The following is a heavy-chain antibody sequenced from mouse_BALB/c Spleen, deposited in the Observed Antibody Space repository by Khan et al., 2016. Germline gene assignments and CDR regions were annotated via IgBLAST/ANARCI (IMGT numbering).Heavy chain of an antibody. J-gene: IGHJ4*01. CDR3: ARYYGSSYYAMDY. V-gene: IGHV9-3*02. CDR2: INTNTGEP. Sequence: QIQLVQSGPELKKPGETVKISCKASGYTFTNYGMNWVKQAPGKGLKWMGWINTNTGEPTYAEEVKGRFAFSLETSASTAYLQSNNLKNEDTATYFCARYYGSSYYAMDYWGQGTSVTVSS. CDR1: GYTFTNYG. D-gene: IGHD1-1*01.